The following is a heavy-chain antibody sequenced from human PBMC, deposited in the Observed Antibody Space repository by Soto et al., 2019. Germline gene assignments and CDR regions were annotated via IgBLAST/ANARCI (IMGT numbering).Heavy chain of an antibody. CDR2: IDYRGNI. CDR1: GGSITSTSYY. CDR3: ARVAALVGADRYWYFDL. V-gene: IGHV4-39*01. J-gene: IGHJ2*01. Sequence: QLHLQESGPGLVEPSETLSLTCAVSGGSITSTSYYWGWIRQPPGEGLEWIGSIDYRGNIYYNSSLKSQVTISVDTSKNQFSLNLNSVTAADSAVYHCARVAALVGADRYWYFDLWGRGTRVSV. D-gene: IGHD2-15*01.